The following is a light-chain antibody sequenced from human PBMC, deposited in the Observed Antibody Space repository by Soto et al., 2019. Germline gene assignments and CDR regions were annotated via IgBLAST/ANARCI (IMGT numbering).Light chain of an antibody. CDR3: QQRSNWHT. V-gene: IGKV3-11*01. CDR1: QSVSSY. Sequence: EIVLTQSPATLSLSPGEIATLSCRASQSVSSYLAWYQQKPGQAPRLLIYDASNRATGIPARFSGSGSGTDLTLTISSLEPEDFAVYYCQQRSNWHTFGPGTKVDIK. CDR2: DAS. J-gene: IGKJ3*01.